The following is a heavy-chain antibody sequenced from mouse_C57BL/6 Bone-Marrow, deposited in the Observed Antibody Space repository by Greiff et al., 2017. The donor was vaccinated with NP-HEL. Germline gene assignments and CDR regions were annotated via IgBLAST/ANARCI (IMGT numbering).Heavy chain of an antibody. CDR3: ARGGGYYDGYYLWAMDY. CDR2: LSDGGSYT. V-gene: IGHV5-4*03. D-gene: IGHD2-3*01. Sequence: EVMLVESGGGLVKPGGSLKLSCAASGFTFSSYAMSWVRQTPEKRLEWVATLSDGGSYTYYPDNVKGRFTISRDNAKNNLYLQMSHLKSENTAMYYCARGGGYYDGYYLWAMDYWGQGTSVTVFS. CDR1: GFTFSSYA. J-gene: IGHJ4*01.